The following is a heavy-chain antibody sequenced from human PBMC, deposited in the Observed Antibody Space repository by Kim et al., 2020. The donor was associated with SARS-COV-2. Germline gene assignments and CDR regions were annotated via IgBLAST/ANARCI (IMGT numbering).Heavy chain of an antibody. J-gene: IGHJ4*02. Sequence: GGSLRLSCAASGFTFNNSGMNWVRQAPGKGLEWVSSISSSGNYKYYADSVKGRFSISRDNSNNSLFLQMNSLRAEDTALYYCARIVSYGSSSRFWGQGTLVTVSS. V-gene: IGHV3-21*06. CDR1: GFTFNNSG. D-gene: IGHD6-6*01. CDR3: ARIVSYGSSSRF. CDR2: ISSSGNYK.